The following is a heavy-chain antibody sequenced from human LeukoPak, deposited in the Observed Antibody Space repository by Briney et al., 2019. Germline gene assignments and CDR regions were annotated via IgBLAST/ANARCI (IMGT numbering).Heavy chain of an antibody. V-gene: IGHV3-33*01. D-gene: IGHD5-24*01. Sequence: PGGSLRLSCAASGFTFSSYGMHWVRQAPGKGLEWVAVIWYDGNDKYYADSVKGRFTISRDNSKNTLYLQMDSLRAEDTAVYYCARGDGYNFGLHDYWGQGTLFTVSS. CDR3: ARGDGYNFGLHDY. J-gene: IGHJ4*02. CDR1: GFTFSSYG. CDR2: IWYDGNDK.